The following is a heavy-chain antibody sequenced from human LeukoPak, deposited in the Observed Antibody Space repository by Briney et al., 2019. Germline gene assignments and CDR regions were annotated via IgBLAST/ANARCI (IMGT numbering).Heavy chain of an antibody. CDR2: IYHSGRT. V-gene: IGHV4-38-2*02. J-gene: IGHJ6*03. CDR1: GYSISSGYY. D-gene: IGHD3-10*01. CDR3: ARGRIWFGELSPPLPYYYYYMDV. Sequence: ASETLSLICTVSGYSISSGYYWGWIRQPPGKGLEWIGSIYHSGRTFYNPSLKSRVTMSVDTSKNQFSLKLSSVTAADTAVYYCARGRIWFGELSPPLPYYYYYMDVWGKGTTVTISS.